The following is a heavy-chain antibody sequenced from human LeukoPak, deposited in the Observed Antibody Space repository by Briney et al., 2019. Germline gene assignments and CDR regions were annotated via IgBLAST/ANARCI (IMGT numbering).Heavy chain of an antibody. V-gene: IGHV1-69*05. CDR2: IIPIFGTA. CDR1: GGTFSSYA. Sequence: HAASVKVSCKASGGTFSSYAISWVRRAPGQGLEWMGGIIPIFGTANYAQKFQGRVTITTDESTSTAYMELSSLRSEDTAVYYCARSPPGEYSGYDQLYYYYMDVWGKGTTVTVSS. D-gene: IGHD5-12*01. J-gene: IGHJ6*03. CDR3: ARSPPGEYSGYDQLYYYYMDV.